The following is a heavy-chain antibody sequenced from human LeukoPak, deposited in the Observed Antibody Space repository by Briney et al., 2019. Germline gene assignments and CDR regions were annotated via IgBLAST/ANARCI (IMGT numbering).Heavy chain of an antibody. CDR3: AKNPEHGFFFDY. D-gene: IGHD2-21*01. CDR2: IRRAGDYTCDTT. J-gene: IGHJ4*02. CDR1: GFTFDAYA. Sequence: GGSLRLSCAASGFTFDAYAMSWVRQAPGKGLEWVSSIRRAGDYTCDTTYYADSVQGRFTISRDDSKNTLYLQMNSLRAEDTAIYYCAKNPEHGFFFDYWGQGTLVTVSS. V-gene: IGHV3-23*01.